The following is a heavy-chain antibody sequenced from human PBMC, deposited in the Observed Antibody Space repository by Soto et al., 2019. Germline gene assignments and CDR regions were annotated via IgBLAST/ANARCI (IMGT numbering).Heavy chain of an antibody. D-gene: IGHD3-10*01. V-gene: IGHV4-30-4*01. CDR3: ARTSGEPEGNWFDP. CDR1: GGSISSGDYY. CDR2: IYYSGST. Sequence: PSETLSLTCTGSGGSISSGDYYWSWIRQPPGKGLEWIGYIYYSGSTYYNPSLKSRVTISVDTSKNQFSLKLSSVTAADTAVYYCARTSGEPEGNWFDPWGQGTLVTVSS. J-gene: IGHJ5*02.